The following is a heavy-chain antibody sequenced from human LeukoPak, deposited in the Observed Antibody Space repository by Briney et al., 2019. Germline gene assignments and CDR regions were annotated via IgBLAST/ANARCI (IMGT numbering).Heavy chain of an antibody. CDR2: SITVGAP. Sequence: SETLSSPALSLVAPSVVTTGAGSGSPQGRDWSGLGISITVGAPTTTPPLKSRVTIPVDTSKNQFSLKLSSVTAADTAVYYCARWFNDFWSVPSYWYFDLWGRGTLVTVSS. J-gene: IGHJ2*01. V-gene: IGHV4-59*01. CDR1: VAPSVVTT. D-gene: IGHD3-3*01. CDR3: ARWFNDFWSVPSYWYFDL.